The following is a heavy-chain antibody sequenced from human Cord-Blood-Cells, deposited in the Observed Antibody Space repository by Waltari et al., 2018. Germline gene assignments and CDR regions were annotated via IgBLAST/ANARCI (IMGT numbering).Heavy chain of an antibody. V-gene: IGHV1-18*01. CDR3: ARGTPQAPNYDFWSGYYFDY. CDR2: ISAYNGNT. Sequence: QVQLVQSGAEVKKPGASVKVSCKASGYTFTSYGISWVRQAPGQGLEWMGWISAYNGNTNYAQKLQGRVTMTTDTSTSTAYMELRSLRSDDTAVYYCARGTPQAPNYDFWSGYYFDYWGQGTLVTGSS. J-gene: IGHJ4*02. CDR1: GYTFTSYG. D-gene: IGHD3-3*01.